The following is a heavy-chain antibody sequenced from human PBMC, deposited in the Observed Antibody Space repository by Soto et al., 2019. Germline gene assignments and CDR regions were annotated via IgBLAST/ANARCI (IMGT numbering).Heavy chain of an antibody. D-gene: IGHD3-10*01. Sequence: SETLSLTCTVSGGSISSGDYYWSWIRHPPGKGLEWIGYIYYSGSTYYNPSLKSRVTISVDTTKNQFSLKLSSVTAADTAMYYCARQSEYYYATGRAAPLYGMDVWGQGTTVTVS. CDR3: ARQSEYYYATGRAAPLYGMDV. CDR1: GGSISSGDYY. CDR2: IYYSGST. J-gene: IGHJ6*02. V-gene: IGHV4-30-4*01.